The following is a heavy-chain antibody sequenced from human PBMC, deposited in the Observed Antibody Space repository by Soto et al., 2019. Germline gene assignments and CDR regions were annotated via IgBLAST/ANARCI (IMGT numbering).Heavy chain of an antibody. J-gene: IGHJ4*02. CDR1: GFTFRSYW. D-gene: IGHD6-19*01. Sequence: EVQLVESGGGLVQPGGSLGLSCAASGFTFRSYWMSWVRQAPGKGLEWVASIKQDGSEKYYVDSVKGRFTISRDNAKNSLYLQMNSLRAEETALYYCARERYSSGWFSGDYWGQGTLVTVSS. V-gene: IGHV3-7*05. CDR2: IKQDGSEK. CDR3: ARERYSSGWFSGDY.